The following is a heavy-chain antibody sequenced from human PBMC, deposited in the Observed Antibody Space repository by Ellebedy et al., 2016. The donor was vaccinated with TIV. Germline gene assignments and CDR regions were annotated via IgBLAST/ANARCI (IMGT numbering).Heavy chain of an antibody. Sequence: LSLTCAASGFTFDDYAMHWVRPAPGKGLEWVSGISWNSGSIGYADSVKGRFTISRDNAKNSLYLQMNSLRAEDTALYYCATDRGYFTFDYWGQGSLITVSS. CDR2: ISWNSGSI. V-gene: IGHV3-9*01. J-gene: IGHJ4*02. CDR1: GFTFDDYA. CDR3: ATDRGYFTFDY. D-gene: IGHD3-9*01.